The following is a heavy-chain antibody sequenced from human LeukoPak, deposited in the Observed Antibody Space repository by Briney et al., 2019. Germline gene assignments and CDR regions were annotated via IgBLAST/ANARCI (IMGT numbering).Heavy chain of an antibody. CDR1: GYTFTSYD. J-gene: IGHJ4*02. CDR3: ARGRHKYYDYVWGSYSDY. Sequence: ASVKVSCKASGYTFTSYDINWVRQATGQGLEWMRWMNPNSGNTGYAQKFQGRVTMTRNTSISTAYMELSSLRSEDTAVYYCARGRHKYYDYVWGSYSDYWGQGTLVTVSS. D-gene: IGHD3-16*01. CDR2: MNPNSGNT. V-gene: IGHV1-8*01.